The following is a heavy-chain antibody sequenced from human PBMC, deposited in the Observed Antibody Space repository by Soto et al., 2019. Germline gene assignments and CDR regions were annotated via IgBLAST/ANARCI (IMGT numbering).Heavy chain of an antibody. CDR3: VRDDFGLGIDY. J-gene: IGHJ4*02. CDR2: IYSGGAT. CDR1: GFTFSSYA. V-gene: IGHV3-66*01. Sequence: GGSLRLSCAASGFTFSSYAMSWVRQAPGKGLEWVSVIYSGGATHYAVSVKGRLIISRDKSKNTVDLQMNSLRAEDTAVYYCVRDDFGLGIDYWGLGALVTVSS. D-gene: IGHD1-26*01.